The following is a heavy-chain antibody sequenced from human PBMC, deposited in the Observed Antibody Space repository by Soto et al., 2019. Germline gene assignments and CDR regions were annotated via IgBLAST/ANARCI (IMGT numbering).Heavy chain of an antibody. CDR3: ARGIGYDSSGKYYYYYYGMDV. CDR2: IYYSGST. Sequence: SETLSLTCTVSGGSISSYYWSWIRQPPGRGLEWIGYIYYSGSTNYSPSLKSRVTISVDTSKNQFSLKLSSVTAADTAVYYCARGIGYDSSGKYYYYYYGMDVWGQGTTVTVSS. CDR1: GGSISSYY. V-gene: IGHV4-59*01. D-gene: IGHD3-22*01. J-gene: IGHJ6*02.